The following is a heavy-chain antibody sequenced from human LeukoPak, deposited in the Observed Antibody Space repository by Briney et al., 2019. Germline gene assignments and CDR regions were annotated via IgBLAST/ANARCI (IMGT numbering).Heavy chain of an antibody. D-gene: IGHD3-3*01. CDR2: INHSGST. CDR1: GGSFSGYY. Sequence: SETLSLTCAVYGGSFSGYYWSWIRQPPGKGLEWIGEINHSGSTNYNPSLKSRVTISVDTSKNQFSLKLSSVTAADTAVYYCAKDVRFAPRAADYWGQGTLVTVSS. V-gene: IGHV4-34*01. J-gene: IGHJ4*02. CDR3: AKDVRFAPRAADY.